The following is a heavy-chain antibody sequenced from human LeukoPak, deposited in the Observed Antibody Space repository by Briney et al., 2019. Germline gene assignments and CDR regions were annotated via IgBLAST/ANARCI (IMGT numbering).Heavy chain of an antibody. V-gene: IGHV3-7*01. CDR1: GFTFSASW. D-gene: IGHD6-13*01. Sequence: GGSLRLSCVASGFTFSASWMTWVRQAPGKGPEWVANIKKDGSEKYYVDSVKGRFTISRDNAERSLFLQMNSLTAEDTAVYYCAKGGSTSSWFWVDWGQGTLVIVSP. CDR2: IKKDGSEK. J-gene: IGHJ4*02. CDR3: AKGGSTSSWFWVD.